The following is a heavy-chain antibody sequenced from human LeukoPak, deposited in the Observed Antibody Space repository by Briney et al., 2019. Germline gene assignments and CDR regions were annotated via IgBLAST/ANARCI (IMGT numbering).Heavy chain of an antibody. J-gene: IGHJ6*03. V-gene: IGHV3-7*01. CDR2: IKQDGSEK. D-gene: IGHD2-21*02. CDR1: GFTFSSYW. CDR3: ARDIVVVTAIMDV. Sequence: GGSLRLSCAASGFTFSSYWMSWVRQAPGKGLEWGANIKQDGSEKYYVDSVKGRFTISRDNAKNSLYLQMNSLRAEDTAVYYCARDIVVVTAIMDVWGKGTTVTVSS.